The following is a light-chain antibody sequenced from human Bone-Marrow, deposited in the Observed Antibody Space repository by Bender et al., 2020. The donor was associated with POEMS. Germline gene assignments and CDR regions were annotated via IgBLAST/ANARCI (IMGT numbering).Light chain of an antibody. V-gene: IGLV1-44*01. CDR1: SSNIGTNP. CDR2: INN. Sequence: QSVLTQPPSASGTPGQRVTISCSGSSSNIGTNPVNWYQQLPGTAPKLLIYINNQRPSGVPDRFSGSTSGTSASLAISGLQSEDEAEYYCAAWEDSLNGWGFGGGTKLTVL. CDR3: AAWEDSLNGWG. J-gene: IGLJ3*02.